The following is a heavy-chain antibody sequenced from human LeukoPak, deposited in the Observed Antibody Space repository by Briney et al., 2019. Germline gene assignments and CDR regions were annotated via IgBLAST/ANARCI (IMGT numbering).Heavy chain of an antibody. CDR3: ATDIVVVVAAKGAGRYSYGLGQNDY. Sequence: GGSLRLSCAASGFTFSSYSMNWVRQAPGKGLEWVSSISSSSSYIYYADSVKGRFTISRDNAKNSLYLQMNSLRAEDTAVYYCATDIVVVVAAKGAGRYSYGLGQNDYWGQGTLVTVSS. CDR2: ISSSSSYI. CDR1: GFTFSSYS. J-gene: IGHJ4*02. V-gene: IGHV3-21*01. D-gene: IGHD2-15*01.